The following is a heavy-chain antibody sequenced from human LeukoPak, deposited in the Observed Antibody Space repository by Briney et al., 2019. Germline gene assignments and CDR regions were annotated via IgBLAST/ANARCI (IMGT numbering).Heavy chain of an antibody. Sequence: VKVXCKASGYTFTVYYMHWVRQAPGQGLERMGWINPNSGGTNYAQKFQGRVTMTRDTSISTAYMELSRLRSDDTAVYYCARDGEGVIVVVPAAIPGFDPWGQGTLVTVSS. D-gene: IGHD2-2*01. J-gene: IGHJ5*02. V-gene: IGHV1-2*02. CDR2: INPNSGGT. CDR3: ARDGEGVIVVVPAAIPGFDP. CDR1: GYTFTVYY.